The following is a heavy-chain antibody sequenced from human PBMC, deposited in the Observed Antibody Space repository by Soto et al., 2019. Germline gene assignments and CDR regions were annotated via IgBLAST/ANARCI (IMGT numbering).Heavy chain of an antibody. V-gene: IGHV3-30-3*01. D-gene: IGHD2-2*01. Sequence: QVQLVESGGGVVQPGRSLRLSCAASGFTFSSYAMHWVRQAPGKGLEWVAVISYDGSNKYYADSVKGRFTISRDNSKNTRYLQMNSLRAEDTAVYYCARARLDTPALDYWGQGTPVTVSS. CDR1: GFTFSSYA. J-gene: IGHJ4*02. CDR2: ISYDGSNK. CDR3: ARARLDTPALDY.